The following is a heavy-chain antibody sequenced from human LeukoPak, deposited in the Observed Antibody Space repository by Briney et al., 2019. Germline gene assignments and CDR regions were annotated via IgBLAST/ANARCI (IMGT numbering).Heavy chain of an antibody. J-gene: IGHJ4*02. D-gene: IGHD6-13*01. Sequence: SETLSLTCAVYGGSFSGYYWSWIRQPPGKGLEWIGETNHSGSTNYNPSLKSRVTISVDTSKNQFSLKLSSVTAADTAVYYCARGRYSSSWYSRGLGYWGQGTLVTVSS. CDR3: ARGRYSSSWYSRGLGY. CDR1: GGSFSGYY. CDR2: TNHSGST. V-gene: IGHV4-34*01.